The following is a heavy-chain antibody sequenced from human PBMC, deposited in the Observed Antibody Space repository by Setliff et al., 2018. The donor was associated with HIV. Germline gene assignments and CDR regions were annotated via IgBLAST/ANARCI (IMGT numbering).Heavy chain of an antibody. J-gene: IGHJ3*02. D-gene: IGHD2-2*01. CDR3: ARRRGVVPAAMDDAFDI. CDR1: GGTFSSYA. V-gene: IGHV1-69*05. CDR2: IIPIFGTA. Sequence: SVKVSCQASGGTFSSYAISWVRQAPGQGLEWMGGIIPIFGTANYAQKFQGRVTITTDESTSTAYMELSSLRSEDTAVYYCARRRGVVPAAMDDAFDIWGQGTMVTV.